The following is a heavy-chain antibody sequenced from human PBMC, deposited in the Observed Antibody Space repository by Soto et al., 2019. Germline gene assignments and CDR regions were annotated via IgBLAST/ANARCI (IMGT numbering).Heavy chain of an antibody. Sequence: QVQLQQWGAGLLRPSETLSLTCAVYGGSFSGYYWSWIRQPPGKGLEWIGEITHSGSTKYNPSLKMRVTISLETSKNQFALRLTSVTAADTAVYYCAREDDYRRAFDIWGQGTMVTVSS. D-gene: IGHD4-4*01. V-gene: IGHV4-34*01. CDR2: ITHSGST. CDR3: AREDDYRRAFDI. J-gene: IGHJ3*02. CDR1: GGSFSGYY.